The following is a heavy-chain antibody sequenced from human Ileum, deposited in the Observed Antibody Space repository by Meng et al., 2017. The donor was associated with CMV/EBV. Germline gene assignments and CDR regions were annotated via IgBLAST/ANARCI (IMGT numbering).Heavy chain of an antibody. J-gene: IGHJ4*02. V-gene: IGHV2-5*02. CDR2: IYSDGKK. D-gene: IGHD5-18*01. Sequence: SGYSLNTSSVGVGWVRQHPGKDLEWVALIYSDGKKAYSPSLNDRVTITKDTSKNQVVLTMTNMHPMDTGNYYCARIATWTHRWLSFDNWGPGTLVTVSS. CDR1: GYSLNTSSVG. CDR3: ARIATWTHRWLSFDN.